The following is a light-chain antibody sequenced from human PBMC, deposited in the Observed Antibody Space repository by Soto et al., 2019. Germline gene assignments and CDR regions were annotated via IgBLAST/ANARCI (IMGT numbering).Light chain of an antibody. J-gene: IGKJ1*01. CDR2: GAS. Sequence: EIVLTQSPGTLSLSPGERATLSCRASQSVSNNYLAWYQQKPGQAPRLLIYGASSRAIHTPDRFSGSGSGTDFTLTISGLEPEDFAVYYCQHFGNSLWTFGQGTKVDI. V-gene: IGKV3-20*01. CDR1: QSVSNNY. CDR3: QHFGNSLWT.